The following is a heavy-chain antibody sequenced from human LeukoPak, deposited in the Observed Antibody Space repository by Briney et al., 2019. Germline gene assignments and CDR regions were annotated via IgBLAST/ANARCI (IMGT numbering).Heavy chain of an antibody. V-gene: IGHV3-30*02. CDR2: IRYDGSNK. Sequence: GGSLRLSCAASGFTFSSYGMHWVRQAPGKGLEWVAFIRYDGSNKYYADSVKGRFTISRDNSKNTLYLQMNSLRAEDTAVYYCAKGLAGRQWLVQPLGYMDVWGKGTTVTVSS. D-gene: IGHD6-19*01. CDR3: AKGLAGRQWLVQPLGYMDV. J-gene: IGHJ6*03. CDR1: GFTFSSYG.